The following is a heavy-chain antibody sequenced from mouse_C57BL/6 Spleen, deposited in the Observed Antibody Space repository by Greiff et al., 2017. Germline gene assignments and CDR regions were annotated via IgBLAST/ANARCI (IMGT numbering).Heavy chain of an antibody. CDR3: AKDPYYYGSSYNYFDY. Sequence: QVQLQQSGPELVKPGASVKISCKASGYAFSSSWLNWVKQRPGKGLEWIGRIYPGDGDTNYNGKFKGTATLTADKSSSTAYMQLSSLTSEDSAVYFCAKDPYYYGSSYNYFDYWGQGTTLTVSS. V-gene: IGHV1-82*01. CDR1: GYAFSSSW. D-gene: IGHD1-1*01. J-gene: IGHJ2*01. CDR2: IYPGDGDT.